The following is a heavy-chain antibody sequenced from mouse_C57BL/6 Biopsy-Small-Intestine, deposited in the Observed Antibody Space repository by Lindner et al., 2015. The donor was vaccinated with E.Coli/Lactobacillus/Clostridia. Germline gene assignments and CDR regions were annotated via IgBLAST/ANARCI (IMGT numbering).Heavy chain of an antibody. CDR3: ARPTMYYFDY. CDR2: ISDGGTYT. Sequence: VQLQESGGGLVKLGGSLKLSCAASGFTFSSSAMSWVRQTPEKRLEWVATISDGGTYTYYPDNVKGRFTISRDNAKNNLYLQMSHLKSEDTAMYYCARPTMYYFDYWGQGTTLTVSS. D-gene: IGHD2-10*01. J-gene: IGHJ2*01. CDR1: GFTFSSSA. V-gene: IGHV5-4*01.